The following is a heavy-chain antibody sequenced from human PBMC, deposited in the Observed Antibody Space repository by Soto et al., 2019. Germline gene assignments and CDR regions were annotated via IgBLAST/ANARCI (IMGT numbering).Heavy chain of an antibody. CDR1: GFTFSSYG. CDR2: IWYDGSNK. Sequence: QVQLVESGGGVVQPGRSLRLSCAASGFTFSSYGMHWVRQAPGKGLEWVAGIWYDGSNKYYVDSVKGRFTISRDNSKKTQYLQMNRLRADDTAVYNCARDRGVIEAAIRVYYGMDVWGQGTTVTVS. J-gene: IGHJ6*02. D-gene: IGHD6-13*01. V-gene: IGHV3-33*01. CDR3: ARDRGVIEAAIRVYYGMDV.